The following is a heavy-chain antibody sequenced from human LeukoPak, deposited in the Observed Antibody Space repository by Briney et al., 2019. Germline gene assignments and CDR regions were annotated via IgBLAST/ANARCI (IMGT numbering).Heavy chain of an antibody. J-gene: IGHJ5*02. CDR3: ERDLGQYYDTSDNWFDP. CDR2: INSDGSST. D-gene: IGHD3-22*01. V-gene: IGHV3-74*01. Sequence: PGGSLRLSCAASGFTFSSYWMHWVRQAPGKGLVWVSRINSDGSSTSYADSVKGRFTISRDNAKNTLNLQMNSLRAEDTAVYYCERDLGQYYDTSDNWFDPGGQGTLVTVSS. CDR1: GFTFSSYW.